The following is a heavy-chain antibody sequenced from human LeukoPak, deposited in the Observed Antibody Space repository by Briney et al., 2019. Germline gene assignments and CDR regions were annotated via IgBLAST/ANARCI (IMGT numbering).Heavy chain of an antibody. J-gene: IGHJ3*02. V-gene: IGHV4-34*01. CDR1: GGSFSGYY. CDR3: ARPIPRAGRGAFDI. Sequence: PSETLSLTCAVYGGSFSGYYWSWIRQPPGKGLEWIGEINHSGSTNYNPSLKSRVTISVDTSKNQFSLKLSSVTAADTAVYYCARPIPRAGRGAFDIWGQGTMVTVSS. D-gene: IGHD6-19*01. CDR2: INHSGST.